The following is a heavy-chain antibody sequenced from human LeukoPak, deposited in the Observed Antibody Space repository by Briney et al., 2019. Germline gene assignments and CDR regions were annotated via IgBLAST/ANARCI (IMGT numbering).Heavy chain of an antibody. CDR2: ISYDGSNK. J-gene: IGHJ3*02. CDR3: ASSQPGAFDI. D-gene: IGHD2-2*01. V-gene: IGHV3-30*01. Sequence: RAGGSLRLSCAASGFTFSSYAMHWVRQAPGKELEWVAVISYDGSNKYYADSVKGRFTISRDNSKNMLYLQMNSLRAEDTAVYYCASSQPGAFDIWGQGTMVTVSS. CDR1: GFTFSSYA.